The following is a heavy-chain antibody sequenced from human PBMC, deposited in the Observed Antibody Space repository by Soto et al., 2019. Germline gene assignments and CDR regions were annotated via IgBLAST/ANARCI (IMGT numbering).Heavy chain of an antibody. CDR3: ARDLSGGYSYGYGYFDY. CDR2: IIPNGGRT. J-gene: IGHJ4*02. V-gene: IGHV1-46*01. Sequence: ASVKVSCKASGYTLTNFYIHWVRQAPGQGLEWMGGIIPNGGRTNYAQKFQGRVTITTDESTSTAYMELSSLRSEDTAVYYCARDLSGGYSYGYGYFDYWGQGTLVTVSS. D-gene: IGHD5-18*01. CDR1: GYTLTNFY.